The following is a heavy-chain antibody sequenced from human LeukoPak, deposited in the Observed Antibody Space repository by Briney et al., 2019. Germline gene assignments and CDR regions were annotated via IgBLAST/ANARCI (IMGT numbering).Heavy chain of an antibody. V-gene: IGHV3-49*03. CDR3: TRDFAPYDFWSGYYLSDY. Sequence: PGGSLRLSCAASGFIFSDYYMSWIRQAPGKGRERVGFIRSKAYGGTTEYAATVKVRFTISRDDSKSTAYLQMNSLKTEDTAVYYCTRDFAPYDFWSGYYLSDYWGQGTLVTVSS. D-gene: IGHD3-3*01. J-gene: IGHJ4*02. CDR2: IRSKAYGGTT. CDR1: GFIFSDYY.